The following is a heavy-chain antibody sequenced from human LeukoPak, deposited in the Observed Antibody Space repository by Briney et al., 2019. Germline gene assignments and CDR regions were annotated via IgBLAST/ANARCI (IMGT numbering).Heavy chain of an antibody. CDR2: MSGAGGRI. CDR3: AKDESSITIFGVVHPGMDV. Sequence: PGGSLRLSCEASGFTFSIYAMSWVRQAPGKGLEWLSIMSGAGGRIEYADSVKGRFTISRDNSKNTLYLQMNSQRAEDTAVYYCAKDESSITIFGVVHPGMDVWGKGTTVTVSS. V-gene: IGHV3-23*01. J-gene: IGHJ6*03. CDR1: GFTFSIYA. D-gene: IGHD3-3*01.